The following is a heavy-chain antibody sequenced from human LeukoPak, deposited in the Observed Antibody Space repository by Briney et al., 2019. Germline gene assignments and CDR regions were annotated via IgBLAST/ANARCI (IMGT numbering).Heavy chain of an antibody. Sequence: SETLSLTCAVYGGSFSGYYWSWIRQPPGKGLEWIGEINHSGSTNYNPSLKSRVTISVDTSKNQFSLKLSSVTAADTAVYYCARGRQWLTTGGAFDIWGQGTMVTVSS. CDR1: GGSFSGYY. CDR3: ARGRQWLTTGGAFDI. J-gene: IGHJ3*02. V-gene: IGHV4-34*01. CDR2: INHSGST. D-gene: IGHD3-22*01.